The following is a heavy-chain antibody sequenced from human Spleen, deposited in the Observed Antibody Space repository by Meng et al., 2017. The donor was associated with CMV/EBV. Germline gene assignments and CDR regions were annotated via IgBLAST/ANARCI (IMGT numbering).Heavy chain of an antibody. J-gene: IGHJ6*02. CDR2: INPSGGST. CDR3: ARRKYYYYGMDV. Sequence: ASVKVSCKASGYTFSRYGISWVRQAPGQGLEWMGIINPSGGSTSYAQKFQGRVTMTRDTSTSTVYMELSSLRSEDTAVYYCARRKYYYYGMDVWGQGTTVTVSS. CDR1: GYTFSRYG. V-gene: IGHV1-46*01.